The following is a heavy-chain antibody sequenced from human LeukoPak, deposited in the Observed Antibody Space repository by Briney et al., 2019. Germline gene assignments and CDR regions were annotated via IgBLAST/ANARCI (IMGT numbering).Heavy chain of an antibody. V-gene: IGHV4-38-2*01. J-gene: IGHJ4*02. CDR1: GYSISSGYY. CDR2: IYHSGST. CDR3: ARWSITIFGTVVRYFDY. Sequence: SETLSLTFAVSGYSISSGYYWGWIRQPPGKGLEWIGSIYHSGSTYYNPSLKSRVTISVDTSKNQFSLKLSSVTAADTAVYYCARWSITIFGTVVRYFDYWGQGTLVTVSS. D-gene: IGHD3-3*01.